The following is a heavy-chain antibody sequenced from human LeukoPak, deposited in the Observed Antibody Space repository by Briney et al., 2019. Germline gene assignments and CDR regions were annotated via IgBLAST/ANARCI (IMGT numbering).Heavy chain of an antibody. Sequence: PSETLSLTCTVSGGSISSYYWSWIRQPPGKGLEWIGSIYYSGSTYYNPSLKSRVTISVDTSKNQFSLKLSSVTAADTAVYYCGRGGQWLDRETDYWGQGTLVTVSS. CDR2: IYYSGST. J-gene: IGHJ4*02. CDR3: GRGGQWLDRETDY. V-gene: IGHV4-39*07. D-gene: IGHD6-19*01. CDR1: GGSISSYY.